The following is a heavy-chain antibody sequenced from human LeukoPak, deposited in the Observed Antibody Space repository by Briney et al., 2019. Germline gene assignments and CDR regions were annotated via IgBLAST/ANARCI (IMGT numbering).Heavy chain of an antibody. Sequence: GGSLRLSCAASGFTFSSYAMSWVRQAPGKGLEWVSAISGSGDSTDFADSVKGRFTISRDNSKNTLYLQMNSLRAEDTAVYYCVKDHGYNYGYNSYWGQGTLVTVSS. CDR1: GFTFSSYA. CDR3: VKDHGYNYGYNSY. D-gene: IGHD5-18*01. V-gene: IGHV3-23*01. CDR2: ISGSGDST. J-gene: IGHJ4*02.